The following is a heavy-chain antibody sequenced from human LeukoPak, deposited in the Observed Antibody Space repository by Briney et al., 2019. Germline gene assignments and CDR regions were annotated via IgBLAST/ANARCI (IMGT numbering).Heavy chain of an antibody. J-gene: IGHJ4*02. CDR1: GYTFSSYD. CDR2: MNPYSGNT. CDR3: ARGHVEYADDY. D-gene: IGHD2/OR15-2a*01. V-gene: IGHV1-8*01. Sequence: ASVKVSCKASGYTFSSYDINWVRQATGQGLEWMGWMNPYSGNTGYAQKFQGRVTMTRNTSISTAYMELSSLRSEDTAVYYCARGHVEYADDYWGQGTLVTVSS.